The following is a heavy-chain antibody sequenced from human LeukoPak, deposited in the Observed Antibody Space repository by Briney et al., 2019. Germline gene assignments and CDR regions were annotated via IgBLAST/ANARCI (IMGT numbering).Heavy chain of an antibody. CDR1: GGSISSYY. CDR3: ARAPRYCSSTSCYLRFDP. CDR2: IYTSGST. V-gene: IGHV4-4*07. J-gene: IGHJ5*02. Sequence: SETLSRTCTVSGGSISSYYWSWIRLPAGKGLEWIGRIYTSGSTNYNPSLKSRVTMSVDTSKNQFSLKLSSVTAADTAVYYCARAPRYCSSTSCYLRFDPWGQGTLVTVSS. D-gene: IGHD2-2*01.